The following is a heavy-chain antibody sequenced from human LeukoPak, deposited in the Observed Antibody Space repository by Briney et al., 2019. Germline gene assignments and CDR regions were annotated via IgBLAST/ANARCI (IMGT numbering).Heavy chain of an antibody. CDR1: GFTVSSNY. V-gene: IGHV3-53*01. J-gene: IGHJ4*02. D-gene: IGHD6-19*01. CDR2: IYSGGST. Sequence: GGSLRLSCAASGFTVSSNYMSWVRQAPGKGLEWVSVIYSGGSTYYADSVKGRFTISRDNAKKSLYLQMNSLRAEDTAVYYCARIAVTGMWYFDYWGQGTQVTVSS. CDR3: ARIAVTGMWYFDY.